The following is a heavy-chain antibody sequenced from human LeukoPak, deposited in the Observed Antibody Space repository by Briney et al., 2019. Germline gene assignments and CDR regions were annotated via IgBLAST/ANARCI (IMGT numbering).Heavy chain of an antibody. J-gene: IGHJ4*02. CDR2: ISGSGGTT. CDR3: AKVRWELLGSLDF. D-gene: IGHD1-26*01. V-gene: IGHV3-23*01. CDR1: GFTFSNYA. Sequence: GGSLRLSCTASGFTFSNYAMSWVRQAPGKGLEWVSAISGSGGTTYYADSVKGRFTISRDNSRDTLYLQMNTLRAEDTAVYYCAKVRWELLGSLDFWGRGTLVTVSS.